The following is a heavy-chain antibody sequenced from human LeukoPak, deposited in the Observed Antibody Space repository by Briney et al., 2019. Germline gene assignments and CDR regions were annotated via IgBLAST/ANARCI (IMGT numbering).Heavy chain of an antibody. J-gene: IGHJ5*02. V-gene: IGHV1-69*13. Sequence: GASVMVSCKASGGTFSSYAISWVRQAPGQGLEWMGGIIPIFGTANYAQKFQGRVTITADESTSTAYMELSSLRSEDTAVYYCARGLSSSWPFDPWGQGTLVTVSS. CDR3: ARGLSSSWPFDP. D-gene: IGHD6-13*01. CDR2: IIPIFGTA. CDR1: GGTFSSYA.